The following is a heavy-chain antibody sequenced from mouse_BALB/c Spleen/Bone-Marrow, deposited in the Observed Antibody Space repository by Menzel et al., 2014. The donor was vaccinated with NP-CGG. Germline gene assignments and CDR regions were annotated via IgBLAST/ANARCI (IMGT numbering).Heavy chain of an antibody. CDR1: GFSLTGYG. V-gene: IGHV2-6-7*01. Sequence: VMLVESGPGLVAPSQSLSITCTVSGFSLTGYGVNWVRQPPGKGLEWLGMIWGDGSTDYNSALKSRLSISKDNSKSQVFSKMNSLQTDDTARYYCAREPHYYAMDYWGQGTSVTVSS. J-gene: IGHJ4*01. CDR2: IWGDGST. CDR3: AREPHYYAMDY.